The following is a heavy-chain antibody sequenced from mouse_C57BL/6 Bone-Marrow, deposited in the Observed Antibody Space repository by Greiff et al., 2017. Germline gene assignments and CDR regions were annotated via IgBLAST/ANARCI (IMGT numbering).Heavy chain of an antibody. CDR1: GYTFTDYE. V-gene: IGHV1-15*01. CDR3: TRAMGREDYFDY. D-gene: IGHD4-1*01. J-gene: IGHJ2*01. CDR2: IDPETGGT. Sequence: QVQLQQSGAELVRPGASVTLSCKASGYTFTDYEMHWVKQTPVHGLEWIGAIDPETGGTAYNQKFKGKAILTADKSSSTAYMELRSLTAEDSAVYYCTRAMGREDYFDYGGKGTTLTVSS.